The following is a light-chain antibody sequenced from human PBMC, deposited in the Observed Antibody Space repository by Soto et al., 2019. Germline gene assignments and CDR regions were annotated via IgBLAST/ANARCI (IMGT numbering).Light chain of an antibody. Sequence: DIQLTQSPSILSASVGERVTITCRASQGIHTFLAWYQKKPEKAPKLLIYSASTLQSGVPSRFSGSGSGAEFTLTIISLQPEDFGDSYFRQLHAYPLTFGEGTTVDI. J-gene: IGKJ4*01. CDR1: QGIHTF. CDR3: RQLHAYPLT. V-gene: IGKV1-9*01. CDR2: SAS.